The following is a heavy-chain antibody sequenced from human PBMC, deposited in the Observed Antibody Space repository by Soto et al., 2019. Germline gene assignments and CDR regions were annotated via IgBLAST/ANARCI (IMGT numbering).Heavy chain of an antibody. Sequence: GGSLRLSCAASGFTFSGSAMHWVRQASGKGLEWVGRIRSKANSYATAYAASVKGRFTISRDDSKNTAYLQMNSLKTEDTAVYYCTRLGYCSSTSCNLGYYYYMDVWGKGTTVTVSS. D-gene: IGHD2-2*01. CDR2: IRSKANSYAT. CDR1: GFTFSGSA. J-gene: IGHJ6*03. CDR3: TRLGYCSSTSCNLGYYYYMDV. V-gene: IGHV3-73*01.